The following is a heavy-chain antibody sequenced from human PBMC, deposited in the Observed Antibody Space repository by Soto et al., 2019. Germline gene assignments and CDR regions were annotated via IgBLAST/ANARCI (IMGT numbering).Heavy chain of an antibody. J-gene: IGHJ6*04. CDR1: GVAFTSYA. Sequence: GASVKVSCKASGVAFTSYAISWVRQAPGQGLEWMGGIIPIFGTANYAQKFQGRVTITADESTSTAYMELSSLRSEDTAVYYCARKPGTTSYYSVTAFGGKGTTVTVSS. CDR2: IIPIFGTA. V-gene: IGHV1-69*13. D-gene: IGHD1-26*01. CDR3: ARKPGTTSYYSVTAF.